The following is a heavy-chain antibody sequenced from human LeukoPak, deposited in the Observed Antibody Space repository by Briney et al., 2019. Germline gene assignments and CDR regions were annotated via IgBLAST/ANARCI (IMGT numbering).Heavy chain of an antibody. J-gene: IGHJ6*03. Sequence: ASVKVSCKASGYTFTSYDINWVRQATGQGLEWIGWMNPNSGNTGYAQKFQGRVTITRNTSISTAYMELSSLRSEDTAVYYCARGSTYYDFWSGYYEVYMDVWGKGTTVTVSS. D-gene: IGHD3-3*01. CDR3: ARGSTYYDFWSGYYEVYMDV. CDR2: MNPNSGNT. V-gene: IGHV1-8*03. CDR1: GYTFTSYD.